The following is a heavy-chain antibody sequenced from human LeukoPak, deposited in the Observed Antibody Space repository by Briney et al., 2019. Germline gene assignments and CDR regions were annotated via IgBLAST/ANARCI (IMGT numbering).Heavy chain of an antibody. CDR3: ATYSSLNRREFQF. V-gene: IGHV3-7*01. D-gene: IGHD3-22*01. J-gene: IGHJ1*01. CDR2: IKEDGSEK. CDR1: GFIFTDYW. Sequence: GGSLRLSCAASGFIFTDYWMYWVRQALGRGLAWVANIKEDGSEKNYVDSVKGRFTISRDNAKNSVYLQMNSLRAEDTAVYYCATYSSLNRREFQFWGQGTLLTVSS.